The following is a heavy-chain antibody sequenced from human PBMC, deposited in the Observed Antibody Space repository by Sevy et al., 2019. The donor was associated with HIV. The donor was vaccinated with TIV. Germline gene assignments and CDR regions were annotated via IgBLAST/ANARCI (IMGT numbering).Heavy chain of an antibody. J-gene: IGHJ5*02. CDR1: GGSISSYY. D-gene: IGHD3-3*01. V-gene: IGHV4-4*07. CDR2: IYTSWST. CDR3: ARGSLEWFANNWFDP. Sequence: SETLSLTCTVSGGSISSYYWSWIRQPAGKGLEWIGRIYTSWSTNYNPSLKSRVTMSVDTSKNQFSLRLSSVTAADTAVYYCARGSLEWFANNWFDPWGQGTLVTVSS.